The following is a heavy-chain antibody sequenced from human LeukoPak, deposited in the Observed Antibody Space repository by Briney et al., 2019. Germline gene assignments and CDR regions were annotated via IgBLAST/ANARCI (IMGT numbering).Heavy chain of an antibody. CDR2: IYYSRST. J-gene: IGHJ4*02. V-gene: IGHV4-39*01. CDR3: ARHRISAFDY. Sequence: PSETLSLTCTVSGGSISSSSYYWGWIRQPPGKGLEWIGSIYYSRSTYYNPSLKSRVTISVDTSKNQFSLKLSSVTAADTAVYYCARHRISAFDYWGQGTLVTVSS. CDR1: GGSISSSSYY.